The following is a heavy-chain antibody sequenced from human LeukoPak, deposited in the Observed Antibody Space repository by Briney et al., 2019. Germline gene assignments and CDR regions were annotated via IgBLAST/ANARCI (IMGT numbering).Heavy chain of an antibody. Sequence: PGGSLRLSCAASGFTFSSYGMHWVRQAPGKGLEWVAVISYDGSNKYYTDSVKGRFTISRDNSKDTLYLQMNSLRVEDTAVYYCAKGLWDSSGYYYSPGVYWGQGILVTVSS. V-gene: IGHV3-30*18. CDR3: AKGLWDSSGYYYSPGVY. D-gene: IGHD3-22*01. CDR2: ISYDGSNK. CDR1: GFTFSSYG. J-gene: IGHJ4*02.